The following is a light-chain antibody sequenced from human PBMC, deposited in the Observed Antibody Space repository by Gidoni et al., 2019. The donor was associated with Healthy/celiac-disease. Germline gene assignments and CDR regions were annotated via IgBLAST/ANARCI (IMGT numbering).Light chain of an antibody. Sequence: EIVLTQSPATLSLSPGERATLSCRASQSVSSYLAWYQQKPGQAPRRLIYEASNRATGIPARFSGSGSGTDFTLTISSLEPEDFAVYDCQQRSNWPPITVGQGTRLEIK. V-gene: IGKV3-11*01. CDR3: QQRSNWPPIT. CDR2: EAS. CDR1: QSVSSY. J-gene: IGKJ5*01.